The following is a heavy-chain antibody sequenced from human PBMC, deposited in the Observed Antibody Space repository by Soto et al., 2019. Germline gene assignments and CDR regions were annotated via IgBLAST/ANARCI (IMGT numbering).Heavy chain of an antibody. J-gene: IGHJ4*02. V-gene: IGHV2-5*01. CDR3: AHRGGATVGLYYFDY. Sequence: GPTLVNPTQTLTLTCTFSGFSLSTTGVGVSWIRQPPGKALEWLALIYWHDDKRYSPSLKSRLTITKDTSKNQVVLTMSNMVPVDTATYYCAHRGGATVGLYYFDYWGQGAPVTV. D-gene: IGHD3-16*01. CDR2: IYWHDDK. CDR1: GFSLSTTGVG.